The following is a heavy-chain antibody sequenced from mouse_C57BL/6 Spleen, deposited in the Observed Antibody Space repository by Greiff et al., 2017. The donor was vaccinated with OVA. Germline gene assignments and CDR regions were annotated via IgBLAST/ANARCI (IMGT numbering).Heavy chain of an antibody. CDR1: GYTFTSYW. CDR2: INPSNGGT. D-gene: IGHD1-1*01. V-gene: IGHV1-53*01. J-gene: IGHJ1*03. CDR3: ATYYYGSSYDWYFDV. Sequence: VQLQQSGTELVKPGASVKLSCKASGYTFTSYWMHWVKQRPGQGLEWIGNINPSNGGTNYNEKFKSKATLTVDKSSSTAYMQLSSLTSEDSAVYYCATYYYGSSYDWYFDVWGTGTTVTVSS.